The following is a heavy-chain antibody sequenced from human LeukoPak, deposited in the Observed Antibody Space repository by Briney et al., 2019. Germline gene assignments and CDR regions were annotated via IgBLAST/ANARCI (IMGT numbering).Heavy chain of an antibody. CDR3: ARDLALFGTGTTGAMDV. CDR1: GYTFTSYY. D-gene: IGHD1-1*01. V-gene: IGHV1-46*01. CDR2: INPSGGST. Sequence: GASVKVSCKASGYTFTSYYMHWVRQAPGQGLEWMGIINPSGGSTSYAQKFQGRVTMTRDMSTSTVYMELSSLRSEDTAVYYCARDLALFGTGTTGAMDVWGKGTTVTVSS. J-gene: IGHJ6*04.